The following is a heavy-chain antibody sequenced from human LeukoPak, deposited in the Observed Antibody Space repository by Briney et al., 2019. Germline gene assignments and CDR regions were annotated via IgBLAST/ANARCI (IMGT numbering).Heavy chain of an antibody. Sequence: GESLKISCKGSGYTFTSYWIGWVRPMPGRGLEWMGIIYPGDSDTRYSPSFQGQVTISADKSINTAYLQWSSLKASDTAMYYCAKTGLASTGTSNFFDYWGHGTLVTVSS. CDR2: IYPGDSDT. CDR1: GYTFTSYW. J-gene: IGHJ4*01. CDR3: AKTGLASTGTSNFFDY. V-gene: IGHV5-51*01. D-gene: IGHD1-1*01.